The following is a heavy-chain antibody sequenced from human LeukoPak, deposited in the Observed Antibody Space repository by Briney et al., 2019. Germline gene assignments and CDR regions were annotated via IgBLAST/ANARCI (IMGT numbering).Heavy chain of an antibody. CDR1: GFTFSSYA. J-gene: IGHJ4*02. V-gene: IGHV3-23*01. CDR3: VAGSSWFRLDY. CDR2: ISGSGAGT. D-gene: IGHD6-13*01. Sequence: GRSLRLSCAASGFTFSSYAMYWVRQAPGKGLEWVSAISGSGAGTYYPDSVKGRFTISRDNSKNTLYLQMNSLRAEDTAVYYCVAGSSWFRLDYWGQGTLVAVSS.